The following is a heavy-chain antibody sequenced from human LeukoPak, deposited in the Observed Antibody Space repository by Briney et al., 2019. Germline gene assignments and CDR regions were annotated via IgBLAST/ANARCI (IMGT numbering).Heavy chain of an antibody. V-gene: IGHV4-59*08. Sequence: SETLSLTCTVSGGSISSSYWTWIRQPPGKGLEWIWYIYYSGSTNYNPALKSRVTISLDTSKNQFSLKLNSVTAADTAVYYCARRVTGRGTYYFDYWGQGTLVTVSS. D-gene: IGHD3-16*01. J-gene: IGHJ4*02. CDR1: GGSISSSY. CDR3: ARRVTGRGTYYFDY. CDR2: IYYSGST.